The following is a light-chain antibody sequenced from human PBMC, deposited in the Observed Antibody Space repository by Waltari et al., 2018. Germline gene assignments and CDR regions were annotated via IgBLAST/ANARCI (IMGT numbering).Light chain of an antibody. V-gene: IGLV1-44*01. CDR1: SPNIGSNT. CDR2: SNN. J-gene: IGLJ2*01. CDR3: AAWDDSLHVV. Sequence: QSVLTQPPSASGTPGQRVTISCSGSSPNIGSNTVNWYQQLPGTAPKPLIYSNNQRPSGVPDRFSGSKSGTSASLAISGLQSEDEADYYCAAWDDSLHVVFGGETKLTVL.